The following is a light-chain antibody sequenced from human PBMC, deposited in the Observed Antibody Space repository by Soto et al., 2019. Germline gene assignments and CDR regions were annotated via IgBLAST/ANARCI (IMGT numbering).Light chain of an antibody. V-gene: IGKV2-28*01. CDR2: LGS. Sequence: IVMSQSPLSLTVTPGQPASISCRSSHSLLHSNGFNYLDWYLQKPGQPPHLLIYLGSYRASGVPDRFRGSGAGTEFTMSSTRVEAEDVGVFYCMQALETPPTCGQGTK. CDR3: MQALETPPT. J-gene: IGKJ2*01. CDR1: HSLLHSNGFNY.